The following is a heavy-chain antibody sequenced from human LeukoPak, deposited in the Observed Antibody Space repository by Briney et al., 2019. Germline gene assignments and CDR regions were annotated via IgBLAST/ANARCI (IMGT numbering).Heavy chain of an antibody. CDR1: GFTFSSYG. Sequence: GGSLRLSCAASGFTFSSYGMHWVRQAPGKGLEWVAFIRYDGSNKYYADSVKGRFTISRDNSKNTLYLQMNSLRAEDTAVYYCAKDMYYYDSSGYYPNYFDYWGQGTLVTVSS. V-gene: IGHV3-30*02. CDR3: AKDMYYYDSSGYYPNYFDY. CDR2: IRYDGSNK. D-gene: IGHD3-22*01. J-gene: IGHJ4*02.